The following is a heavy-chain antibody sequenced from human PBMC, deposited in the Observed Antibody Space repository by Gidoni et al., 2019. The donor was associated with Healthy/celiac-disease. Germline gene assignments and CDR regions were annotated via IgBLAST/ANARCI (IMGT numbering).Heavy chain of an antibody. J-gene: IGHJ4*02. Sequence: QVQLVESGGGLVKPGGSLRLSCAASGFTFSDYYRSWIRQAPGKGLEWVSYISSSGSTIDYADSVKGRFTISRDNAKNSLYLQMNSLRAEDTAVYYCARESTGTMVRGVIIPPGNWGQGTLVTVSS. V-gene: IGHV3-11*01. CDR3: ARESTGTMVRGVIIPPGN. D-gene: IGHD3-10*01. CDR2: ISSSGSTI. CDR1: GFTFSDYY.